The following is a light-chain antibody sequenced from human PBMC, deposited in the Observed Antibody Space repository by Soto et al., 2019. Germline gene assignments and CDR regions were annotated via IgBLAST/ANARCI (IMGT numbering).Light chain of an antibody. J-gene: IGKJ1*01. CDR1: QSISSY. Sequence: DIQMTQSPSSLSASVGDRVTITCRASQSISSYLNWYQQKPGELPKLVIYAASILQTGVPSRFSGSRSGTDFSLTISSLQPEDVATYFCQKYNSPPRTFGQGTKVDIK. CDR2: AAS. V-gene: IGKV1-27*01. CDR3: QKYNSPPRT.